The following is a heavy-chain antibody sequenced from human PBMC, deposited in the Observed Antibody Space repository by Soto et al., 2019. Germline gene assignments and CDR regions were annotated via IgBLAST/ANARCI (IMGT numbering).Heavy chain of an antibody. V-gene: IGHV6-1*01. CDR2: TYYRSKWYN. D-gene: IGHD2-2*01. J-gene: IGHJ5*02. Sequence: SQTLSLTCAISGDSVSSNSAAWNWIWQSPSRGLEWLGRTYYRSKWYNDYAVSVKSRITINPDTSKNQFSLQLNSVTPEDTAVYYCARGYCSSTSCYLNWFDPWGQGTLVTVSS. CDR3: ARGYCSSTSCYLNWFDP. CDR1: GDSVSSNSAA.